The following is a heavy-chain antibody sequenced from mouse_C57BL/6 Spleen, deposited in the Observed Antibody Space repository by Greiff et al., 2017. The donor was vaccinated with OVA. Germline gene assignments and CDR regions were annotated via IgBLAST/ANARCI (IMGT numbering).Heavy chain of an antibody. V-gene: IGHV1-15*01. CDR2: IDPETGGT. CDR3: TRGEAGTGYYYAMDY. Sequence: VQLQQSGAELVRPGASVTLSCKASGYTFTDYEMHWVKQTPVHGLEWIGAIDPETGGTAYNQKFKGKAILTADKSSSTAYMELRSLTSEDSAVYYCTRGEAGTGYYYAMDYWGQGTSVTVSS. J-gene: IGHJ4*01. D-gene: IGHD4-1*01. CDR1: GYTFTDYE.